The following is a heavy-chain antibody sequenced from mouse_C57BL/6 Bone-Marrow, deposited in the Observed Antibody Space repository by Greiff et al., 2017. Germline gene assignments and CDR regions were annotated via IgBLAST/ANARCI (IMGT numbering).Heavy chain of an antibody. CDR3: ARQAIYDGYYVVDY. J-gene: IGHJ2*01. Sequence: DVQLVESGGGLVKPGGSLKLSCAASGFTFSSYAMSWVRQTPEKRLEWVATISDGGSYTYYPDNVKGRFTISRDNAKNNLYLQMSHLKSEDTAMYYCARQAIYDGYYVVDYWGQGTTLTVSS. CDR1: GFTFSSYA. D-gene: IGHD2-3*01. V-gene: IGHV5-4*01. CDR2: ISDGGSYT.